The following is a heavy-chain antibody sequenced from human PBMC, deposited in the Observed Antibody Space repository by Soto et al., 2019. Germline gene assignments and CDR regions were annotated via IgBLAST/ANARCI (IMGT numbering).Heavy chain of an antibody. Sequence: QVQLVQSGAEVKKPGASVKVSCKASGYTFTSYGISWVRQAPGQGLERMGWISAYNGNTNYAQKLQGRVTMNTDTSTSTAYMELRSLRSDDTAVYYCAREGYCSSTSCSRYYYYYGMDVWGQGTTVTVSS. D-gene: IGHD2-2*01. J-gene: IGHJ6*02. CDR2: ISAYNGNT. CDR1: GYTFTSYG. CDR3: AREGYCSSTSCSRYYYYYGMDV. V-gene: IGHV1-18*01.